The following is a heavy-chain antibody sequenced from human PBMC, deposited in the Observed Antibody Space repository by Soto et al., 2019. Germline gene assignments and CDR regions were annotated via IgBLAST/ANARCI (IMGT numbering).Heavy chain of an antibody. Sequence: PGESLKIACKGSGYSFTSYWIGWVRQMPGKGLEWMGIIYPGDSDTRYSPSFQGQVTISADKSSSTAYLQWSSLKASDTAMYYCARHVVVVVNGSSEPGTGGDNYYYYYMDVWGKGTTVSVSS. J-gene: IGHJ6*03. V-gene: IGHV5-51*01. D-gene: IGHD2-15*01. CDR1: GYSFTSYW. CDR3: ARHVVVVVNGSSEPGTGGDNYYYYYMDV. CDR2: IYPGDSDT.